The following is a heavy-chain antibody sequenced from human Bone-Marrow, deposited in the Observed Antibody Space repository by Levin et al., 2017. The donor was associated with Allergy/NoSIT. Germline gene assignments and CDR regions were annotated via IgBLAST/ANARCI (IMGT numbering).Heavy chain of an antibody. V-gene: IGHV3-48*03. CDR1: GFTFSSYE. CDR3: ARDPPVVANTSYYYYGMDG. J-gene: IGHJ6*02. D-gene: IGHD2-15*01. CDR2: ISSSGSTI. Sequence: PGGSLRLSCAASGFTFSSYEMNWVRQAPGKGLEWVSYISSSGSTIYYADSVKGRFTISRDNAKNSLYLQMNSLRAEDTAVYYCARDPPVVANTSYYYYGMDGWGQGTTVTVSS.